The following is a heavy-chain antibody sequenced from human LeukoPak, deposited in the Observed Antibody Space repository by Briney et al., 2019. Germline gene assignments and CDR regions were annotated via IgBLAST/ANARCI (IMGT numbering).Heavy chain of an antibody. D-gene: IGHD1-26*01. V-gene: IGHV1-8*03. J-gene: IGHJ4*02. CDR3: ATARSGSYPIDY. CDR2: MNPNSGDT. Sequence: ASVKVSCKASGYTFTSYDINWVRQATGQGLEWMGWMNPNSGDTGYAQKFQGRVTITRNTSISTAYMELSSLRPEDTAVYYCATARSGSYPIDYWGQGTLVTVSS. CDR1: GYTFTSYD.